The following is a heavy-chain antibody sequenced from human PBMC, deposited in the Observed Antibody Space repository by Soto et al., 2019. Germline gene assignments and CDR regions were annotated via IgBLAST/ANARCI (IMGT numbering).Heavy chain of an antibody. J-gene: IGHJ4*02. CDR1: GGSISSSSYY. V-gene: IGHV4-39*01. Sequence: SETLFLTCTGSGGSISSSSYYWGWIRQPPGKGLEWIGSIYYSGSTYYNPSLKSRVTISVDTSKNQFSLKLSSVTAADTAVYYCARGSLLRFFEWFGAPINYWGQG. CDR2: IYYSGST. CDR3: ARGSLLRFFEWFGAPINY. D-gene: IGHD3-3*01.